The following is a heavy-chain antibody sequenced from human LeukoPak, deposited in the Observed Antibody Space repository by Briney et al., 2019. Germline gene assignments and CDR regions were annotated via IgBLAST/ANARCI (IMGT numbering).Heavy chain of an antibody. D-gene: IGHD4-17*01. CDR1: GGSFSGYY. V-gene: IGHV4-34*01. CDR3: ARGDYVGNWFDP. J-gene: IGHJ5*02. CDR2: INHSGST. Sequence: SETLSLTCAVYGGSFSGYYWSWVRQPPGKGLEWIGEINHSGSTNYNPSLKSRVTISVDTSKNQFSLKLSSVTAADTAVYYCARGDYVGNWFDPWGQGTLVTVSS.